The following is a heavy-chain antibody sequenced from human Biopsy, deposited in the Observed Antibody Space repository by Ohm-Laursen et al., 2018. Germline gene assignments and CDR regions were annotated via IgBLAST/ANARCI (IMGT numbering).Heavy chain of an antibody. V-gene: IGHV3-7*01. CDR1: GFTFSSYW. J-gene: IGHJ3*02. CDR2: IKYGGSEK. CDR3: ARGSGGLAYCGGDCYSHAFEI. Sequence: SLRLSCAASGFTFSSYWMSWVRQAPGKGLEWVANIKYGGSEKSCVDSVKGRFTIPRDNAKNSLYLQMHSLRAEDTAVYYCARGSGGLAYCGGDCYSHAFEIWGQGTLVTVSS. D-gene: IGHD2-21*02.